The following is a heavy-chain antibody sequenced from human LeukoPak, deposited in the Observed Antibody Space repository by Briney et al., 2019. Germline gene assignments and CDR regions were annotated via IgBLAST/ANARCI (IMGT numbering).Heavy chain of an antibody. CDR1: GFTFSSYG. J-gene: IGHJ4*02. V-gene: IGHV3-33*01. D-gene: IGHD3-10*01. Sequence: GGSLRLSCAASGFTFSSYGMHWVRQAPGKGLEWVAVIWYDGSNKYYADSVKGRFTISRDNSKNTLYLQMNSLRAEDTAVYYCARDAHRRYGSGSYSLGYWGQGTLVTVSS. CDR2: IWYDGSNK. CDR3: ARDAHRRYGSGSYSLGY.